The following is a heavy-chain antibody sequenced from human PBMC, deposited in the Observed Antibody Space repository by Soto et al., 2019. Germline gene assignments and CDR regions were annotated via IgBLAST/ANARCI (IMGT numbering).Heavy chain of an antibody. V-gene: IGHV4-61*08. J-gene: IGHJ4*02. CDR2: IYYSGST. Sequence: SETLSLTCTVSGGSISSGGYYWTWIRQHPGKGLEWIGYIYYSGSTNYNPSLKSRVTISVDTSKNQFSLKVTSVADADTAVYYCARGTFHYDSGGHLRRGYFDSWGQGTLVTV. CDR1: GGSISSGGYY. CDR3: ARGTFHYDSGGHLRRGYFDS. D-gene: IGHD2-21*01.